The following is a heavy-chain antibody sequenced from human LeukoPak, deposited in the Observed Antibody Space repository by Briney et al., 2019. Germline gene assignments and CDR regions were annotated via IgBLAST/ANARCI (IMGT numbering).Heavy chain of an antibody. D-gene: IGHD1-7*01. Sequence: SQTLSLTCAISGDSVSSNRAAWNWIRQSPSRGLEWLGRTYYRSKWYDDYAVSVKSRITINPDTSKNQFSLQLNSVTPEGTAVYYCARDSITGTTVYYYGMDVWGQGTTVTVSS. CDR2: TYYRSKWYD. V-gene: IGHV6-1*01. CDR3: ARDSITGTTVYYYGMDV. J-gene: IGHJ6*02. CDR1: GDSVSSNRAA.